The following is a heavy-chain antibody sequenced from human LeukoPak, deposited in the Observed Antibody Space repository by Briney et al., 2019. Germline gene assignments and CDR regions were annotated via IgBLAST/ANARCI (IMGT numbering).Heavy chain of an antibody. CDR3: ARVKGRFLEWFIPFSDY. D-gene: IGHD3-3*01. V-gene: IGHV3-7*03. Sequence: PGGSLRLSCAASGFRFGSFWMTWIRQAPGKGLEWVGHIKEDGSQTNYIDSVTGRFTISRDNSKNTLYLQMNSLRAEDTAVYYCARVKGRFLEWFIPFSDYWGQGTLVTVSS. J-gene: IGHJ4*02. CDR1: GFRFGSFW. CDR2: IKEDGSQT.